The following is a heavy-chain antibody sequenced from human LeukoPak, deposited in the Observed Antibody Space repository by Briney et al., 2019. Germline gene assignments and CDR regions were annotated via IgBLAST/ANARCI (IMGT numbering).Heavy chain of an antibody. CDR1: GFSFSSYS. J-gene: IGHJ3*02. CDR2: ISSGSSYI. Sequence: GGSLRLSCAASGFSFSSYSMNWVRQAPGKGLEWVSIISSGSSYIFYADSVKGRFTISRDNAKNSLYLQMDSLRAEDTAVYSCARGGSGRTQEDTYDTWGQGTKVTVSS. V-gene: IGHV3-21*01. CDR3: ARGGSGRTQEDTYDT. D-gene: IGHD3-10*01.